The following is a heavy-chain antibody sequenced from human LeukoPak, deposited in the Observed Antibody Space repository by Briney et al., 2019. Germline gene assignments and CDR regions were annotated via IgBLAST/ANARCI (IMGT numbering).Heavy chain of an antibody. J-gene: IGHJ4*02. D-gene: IGHD5-18*01. CDR3: ARVSGGYSYGYYFDY. V-gene: IGHV4-39*01. CDR1: GGYISSSSYY. CDR2: ISYSGNT. Sequence: SETLSLTCTVSGGYISSSSYYCVWIRQPPGKGLEWIGGISYSGNTYYNPSLKSRVTISVDTSKNQLSLKLNSVTAADTAVYYCARVSGGYSYGYYFDYWGQGTLVTVSS.